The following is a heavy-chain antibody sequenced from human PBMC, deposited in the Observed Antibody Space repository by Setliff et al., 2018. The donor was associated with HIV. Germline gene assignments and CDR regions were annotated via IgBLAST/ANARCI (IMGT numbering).Heavy chain of an antibody. J-gene: IGHJ3*02. CDR2: IYISGTT. D-gene: IGHD2-15*01. Sequence: PSETLSLTCTVSGGSISTSYWNWIRQPPGKGREWIAYIYISGTTNYNPSLKSRVTISLETSRTQFSLKLGSVTAADTAMYYCAREHCSGGSCNGFDIWGQGTMVTVSS. V-gene: IGHV4-4*09. CDR3: AREHCSGGSCNGFDI. CDR1: GGSISTSY.